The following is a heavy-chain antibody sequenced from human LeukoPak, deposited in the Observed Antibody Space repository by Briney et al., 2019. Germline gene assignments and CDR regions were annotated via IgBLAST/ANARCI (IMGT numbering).Heavy chain of an antibody. CDR2: ISDSGGST. D-gene: IGHD6-6*01. Sequence: PGGSLRLSCAASGFTFSSYAMSWVRQAPGKGLEWVSTISDSGGSTYYADSVKGRFTISRDNSKNTLYLQMNSLRAEDTAVYYCAKAKAPYSGSPIDYWGQGTLVTVSS. J-gene: IGHJ4*02. CDR1: GFTFSSYA. CDR3: AKAKAPYSGSPIDY. V-gene: IGHV3-23*01.